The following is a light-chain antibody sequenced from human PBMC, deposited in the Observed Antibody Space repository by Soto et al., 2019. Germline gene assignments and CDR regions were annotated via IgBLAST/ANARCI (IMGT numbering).Light chain of an antibody. V-gene: IGKV3-11*01. CDR2: DAS. J-gene: IGKJ4*01. CDR3: QQRTNWPPLT. CDR1: QSVSSN. Sequence: EIVLTQSPVTLSLSPGEGATFSCRDSQSVSSNLVWYQQKPGQAPRLLIYDASNRATGIPARFSRSGCGTDFTLTISSLEPEDLAVYFYQQRTNWPPLTFGGGTKLEIK.